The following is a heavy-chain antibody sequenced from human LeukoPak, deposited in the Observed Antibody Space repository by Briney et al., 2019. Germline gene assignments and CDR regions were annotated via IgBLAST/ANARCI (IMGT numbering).Heavy chain of an antibody. CDR3: AREGHVDTVFDI. CDR2: IIPIFGTA. D-gene: IGHD5-18*01. Sequence: GASVKVSCKASGYTFTSYGISWVRQAPGQGLEWMGGIIPIFGTANYAQKFQGRVTITADESTSTAYMELSSLRSEDTAVYYCAREGHVDTVFDIWGQGTMVTVSS. CDR1: GYTFTSYG. V-gene: IGHV1-69*13. J-gene: IGHJ3*02.